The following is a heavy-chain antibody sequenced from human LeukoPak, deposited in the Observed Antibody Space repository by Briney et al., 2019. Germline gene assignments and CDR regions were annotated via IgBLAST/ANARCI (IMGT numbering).Heavy chain of an antibody. J-gene: IGHJ4*02. Sequence: SVKVSCKASGGTFSSYAISWVRQAPGQGLEWMGGIIPIFDTANYAQKFQGRVTITADESTSTAYMELSSLRSEDTAVYYCARSQFRGYFPRASQLDYWGQGTLVTVSS. D-gene: IGHD3-22*01. CDR2: IIPIFDTA. CDR3: ARSQFRGYFPRASQLDY. V-gene: IGHV1-69*13. CDR1: GGTFSSYA.